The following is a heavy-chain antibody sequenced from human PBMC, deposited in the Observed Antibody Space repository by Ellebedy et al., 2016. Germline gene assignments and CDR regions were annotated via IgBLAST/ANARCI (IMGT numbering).Heavy chain of an antibody. Sequence: GGSLRLSCAASGFSFSTFWMGWVRQAPGKGLEWVAYIKEDGGETNYVDSVEGRFTITRDNAKNSLYLQLDSLRPEDTAFYFCARARGGRTGIDYWGQGTLVTVSS. J-gene: IGHJ4*02. D-gene: IGHD1-1*01. CDR3: ARARGGRTGIDY. V-gene: IGHV3-7*01. CDR2: IKEDGGET. CDR1: GFSFSTFW.